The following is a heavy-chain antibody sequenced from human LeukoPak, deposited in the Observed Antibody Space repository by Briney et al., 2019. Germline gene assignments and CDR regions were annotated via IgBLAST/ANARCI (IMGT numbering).Heavy chain of an antibody. CDR3: ARVAYYYYMDV. J-gene: IGHJ6*03. CDR1: GGSISSYY. V-gene: IGHV4-59*08. Sequence: SETLSLTCTVSGGSISSYYWSWIRQPPGKGLEWIGYIYYSGSTNYNPSLKSRVTISVDTSKNQFSLNLGSVTAADTAVYYCARVAYYYYMDVWGNGTTVTVSS. CDR2: IYYSGST.